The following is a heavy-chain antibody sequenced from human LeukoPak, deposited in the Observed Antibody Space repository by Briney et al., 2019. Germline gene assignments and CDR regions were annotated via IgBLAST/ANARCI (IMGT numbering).Heavy chain of an antibody. CDR3: ARVLDYYGSGTYSFDY. CDR1: GGSISSYH. V-gene: IGHV4-59*08. Sequence: SETLSLTCTVSGGSISSYHWSWIRQPPGKGLEWIGYNYYSGSTNYNPSLKSRVTISVDTSKNQFSLKLNSVTAADTAVYYCARVLDYYGSGTYSFDYWGQGTLVTVSS. D-gene: IGHD3-10*01. CDR2: NYYSGST. J-gene: IGHJ4*02.